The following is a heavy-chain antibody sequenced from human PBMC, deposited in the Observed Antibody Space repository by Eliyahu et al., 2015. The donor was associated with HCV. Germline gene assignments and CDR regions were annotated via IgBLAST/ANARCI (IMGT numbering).Heavy chain of an antibody. J-gene: IGHJ2*01. V-gene: IGHV4-39*01. D-gene: IGHD1-26*01. CDR2: IYYSGST. CDR3: ARPRYRASGSYLYWYFDL. Sequence: QLQLQESGPGLVKPSETLSLTCTVSGGSISSSSYYWGWIRQPPGKGLEWIGSIYYSGSTYYNPSLKSRVTISVDTSKNQFSLKLSSVTAADTAVYYCARPRYRASGSYLYWYFDLWGRGTLVTVSS. CDR1: GGSISSSSYY.